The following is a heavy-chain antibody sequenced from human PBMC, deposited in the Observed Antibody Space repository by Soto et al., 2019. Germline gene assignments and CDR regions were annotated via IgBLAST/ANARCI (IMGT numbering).Heavy chain of an antibody. J-gene: IGHJ5*01. CDR3: TRDAATIKFDY. Sequence: PGGSLRLSCAASGLAFSSYGMHWVRQAPGKGLEWVAHISYDGSNEHYVDSVKGRFTISRDNSKNSLYLQMNSLRAEDTAVYFCTRDAATIKFDYWGHGTLVTVSS. D-gene: IGHD2-15*01. V-gene: IGHV3-30*03. CDR1: GLAFSSYG. CDR2: ISYDGSNE.